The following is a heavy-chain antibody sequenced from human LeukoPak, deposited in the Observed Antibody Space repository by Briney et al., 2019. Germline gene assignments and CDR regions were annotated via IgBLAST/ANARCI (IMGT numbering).Heavy chain of an antibody. D-gene: IGHD3-22*01. CDR1: GGTFSSYA. V-gene: IGHV1-69*13. Sequence: SVKVSCKASGGTFSSYAISWVRQAPGQGLEWMGGIIPIFGTANYAQKFQGRVTITADESTSTAYMELSSLRSEDTVVYYCARDVVVVITDFYYYGMDVWGQGTTVTVSS. CDR2: IIPIFGTA. J-gene: IGHJ6*02. CDR3: ARDVVVVITDFYYYGMDV.